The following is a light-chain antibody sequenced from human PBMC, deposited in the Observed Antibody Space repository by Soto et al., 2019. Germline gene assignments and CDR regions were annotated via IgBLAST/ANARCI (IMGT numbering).Light chain of an antibody. CDR3: QQYNCYWS. V-gene: IGKV1-5*03. CDR2: KAS. CDR1: QSISTW. Sequence: DIQMTQSPSTLSASLGHRVTITCRARQSISTWLAWYQQKPGKAPKLLIYKASSLESGVPSRFSGSGSGTEFTVTISSLQAGDFGTYYGQQYNCYWSFGQGTKVVIK. J-gene: IGKJ1*01.